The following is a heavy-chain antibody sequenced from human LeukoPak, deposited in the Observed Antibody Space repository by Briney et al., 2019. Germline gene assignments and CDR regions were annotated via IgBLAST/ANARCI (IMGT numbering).Heavy chain of an antibody. CDR2: IYSGGNT. Sequence: GGSLRLSCAASGFTVGGKSMSWVRQAPGKGLEWVSVIYSGGNTYYADSVKGRFTISRDNSKNTMYLQMNSLRAEDTAVYYCARVDSSGYYKNYFDYWGQGTLVTVSS. CDR3: ARVDSSGYYKNYFDY. V-gene: IGHV3-53*01. CDR1: GFTVGGKS. D-gene: IGHD3-22*01. J-gene: IGHJ4*02.